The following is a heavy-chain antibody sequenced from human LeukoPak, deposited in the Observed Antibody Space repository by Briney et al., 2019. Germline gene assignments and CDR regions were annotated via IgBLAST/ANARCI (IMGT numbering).Heavy chain of an antibody. CDR2: IIPIFGTA. CDR1: GGTFSSYA. Sequence: SVKVSCKASGGTFSSYAISWVRQAPGQGLEWMGGIIPIFGTANYAQKFQGRVTITADKSTSTAYMELSSLRSEDTAVYYCAGMVRGVAVYYYYYMDVWGKGTTVTVSS. J-gene: IGHJ6*03. V-gene: IGHV1-69*06. CDR3: AGMVRGVAVYYYYYMDV. D-gene: IGHD3-10*01.